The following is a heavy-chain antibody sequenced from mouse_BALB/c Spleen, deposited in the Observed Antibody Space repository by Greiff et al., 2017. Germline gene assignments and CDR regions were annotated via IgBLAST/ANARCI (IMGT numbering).Heavy chain of an antibody. D-gene: IGHD2-2*01. CDR2: IYPGSGNT. CDR1: GYTFTDYY. Sequence: VQLQQSGAELARPGASVKLSCKASGYTFTDYYINWVKQRTGQGLEWIGEIYPGSGNTYYNEKFKGKATLTADKSSSTAYMQLSSLTSEDSAVYFCARSDFGYYFDYWGQGTTLTVSS. CDR3: ARSDFGYYFDY. V-gene: IGHV1-77*01. J-gene: IGHJ2*01.